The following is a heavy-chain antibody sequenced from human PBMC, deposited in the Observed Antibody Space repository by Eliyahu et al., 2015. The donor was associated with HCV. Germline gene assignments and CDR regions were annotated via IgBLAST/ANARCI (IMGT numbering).Heavy chain of an antibody. J-gene: IGHJ5*02. Sequence: WIGSIYYSGSTYYNPSLKSRVTISVDTSKNQFSLKLSSVTAADTAVYYCARHGGPGWFDPWGQGTLVTVSS. V-gene: IGHV4-39*01. D-gene: IGHD3-10*01. CDR2: IYYSGST. CDR3: ARHGGPGWFDP.